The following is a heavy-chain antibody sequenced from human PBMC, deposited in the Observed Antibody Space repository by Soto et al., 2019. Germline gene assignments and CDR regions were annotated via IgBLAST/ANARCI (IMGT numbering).Heavy chain of an antibody. CDR1: GYTFTGYY. CDR3: ARSTVGATAKHYYYGMDV. V-gene: IGHV1-2*04. Sequence: ASVKVSCKASGYTFTGYYIHWVRQAPGQGLEWMGWINPNSGGTNYAQKFQGWVTMTRDTSISTAHMELSRLKSDDTAVYYCARSTVGATAKHYYYGMDVWGQGSRVTVSS. CDR2: INPNSGGT. D-gene: IGHD1-26*01. J-gene: IGHJ6*02.